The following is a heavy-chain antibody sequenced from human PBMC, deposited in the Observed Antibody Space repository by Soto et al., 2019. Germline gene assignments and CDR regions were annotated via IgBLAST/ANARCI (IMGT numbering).Heavy chain of an antibody. CDR1: GDSISSPTW. J-gene: IGHJ4*02. CDR3: ATRAPIDGDPY. CDR2: VYHSGST. D-gene: IGHD4-17*01. Sequence: QVQLQESGPGLVKPSETLSLTCDVSGDSISSPTWWTWVRQPTGKGLEWIGEVYHSGSTNYNSSLKSPSTISVDKSKNQFSLRLTSVTAADTAVYYCATRAPIDGDPYWGQGTLVTVSS. V-gene: IGHV4-4*02.